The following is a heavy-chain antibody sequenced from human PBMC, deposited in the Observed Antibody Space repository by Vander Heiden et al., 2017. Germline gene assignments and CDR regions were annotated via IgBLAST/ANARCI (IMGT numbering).Heavy chain of an antibody. Sequence: EVQLLASGGGLGQPWGSLSLSCAASVFTFSSDAMSWVRQAPGKGLEWVSAISGSGGSTYYADSVKGRFTISRDNSKNTLYLQMNSLRAEDTAVYYCAKVPWELLLYFDYWGQGTLVTVSS. CDR1: VFTFSSDA. CDR3: AKVPWELLLYFDY. D-gene: IGHD1-26*01. V-gene: IGHV3-23*01. J-gene: IGHJ4*02. CDR2: ISGSGGST.